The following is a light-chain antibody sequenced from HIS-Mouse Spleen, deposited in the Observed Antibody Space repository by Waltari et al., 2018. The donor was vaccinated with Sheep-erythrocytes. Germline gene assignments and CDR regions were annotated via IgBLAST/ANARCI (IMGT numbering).Light chain of an antibody. CDR1: SSAVGCYNY. CDR2: DVS. Sequence: QSALTQPRSVSWSPGQSVTISCPGTSSAVGCYNYVSWYQQHPGKAPKLMIYDVSKRPSGVPDRFSGSKSGNTASLTISGLQAEDEADYYCCSYAGSYNHVFATGTKVTVL. J-gene: IGLJ1*01. V-gene: IGLV2-11*01. CDR3: CSYAGSYNHV.